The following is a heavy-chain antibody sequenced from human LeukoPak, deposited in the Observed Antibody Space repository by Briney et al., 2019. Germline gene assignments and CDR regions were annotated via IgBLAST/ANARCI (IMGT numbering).Heavy chain of an antibody. CDR3: ACTYYYDSSGYSFDY. J-gene: IGHJ4*02. CDR2: INHSGST. D-gene: IGHD3-22*01. Sequence: PSETLSLTCAVYGGSFSGYYWSWIRQPPGKGLEWIGEINHSGSTNYNPSLKSRVTISVDTSKDQFSLKPSSVTAADTAVYYCACTYYYDSSGYSFDYWGQGALVTVSS. CDR1: GGSFSGYY. V-gene: IGHV4-34*01.